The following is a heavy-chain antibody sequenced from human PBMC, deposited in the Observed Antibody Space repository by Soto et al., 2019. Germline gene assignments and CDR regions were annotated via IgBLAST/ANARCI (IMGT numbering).Heavy chain of an antibody. CDR1: GDSYSISTYS. CDR2: IYQSGVT. Sequence: TLSLTCNMSGDSYSISTYSWSWIRQPPGKALQWIGFIYQSGVTSYNPSLASRVSISLDRSNNQCSLKLKSVTAADTAVYFCARMPYTSGLRFDPWGPGTMVTVS. CDR3: ARMPYTSGLRFDP. D-gene: IGHD6-19*01. J-gene: IGHJ5*02. V-gene: IGHV4-30-2*01.